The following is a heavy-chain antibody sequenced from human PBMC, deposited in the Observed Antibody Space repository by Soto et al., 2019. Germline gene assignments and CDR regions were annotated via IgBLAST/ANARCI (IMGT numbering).Heavy chain of an antibody. CDR2: IYYSGST. CDR1: GGSISSYY. CDR3: ARGLINSDFWINYPAAAFDI. J-gene: IGHJ3*02. V-gene: IGHV4-59*01. Sequence: PSETLYLTCTVSGGSISSYYWSWIRQPPGKGLEYIGYIYYSGSTNYNPSLKSRVTISLDTSKNQFSLKLSSVTAADTDVYYFARGLINSDFWINYPAAAFDIWGKGTLVTVS. D-gene: IGHD3-3*01.